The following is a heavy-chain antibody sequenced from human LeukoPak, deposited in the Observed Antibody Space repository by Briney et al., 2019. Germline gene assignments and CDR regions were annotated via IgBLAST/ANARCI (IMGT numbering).Heavy chain of an antibody. CDR3: AQATGTLRY. CDR1: GFTFSSHA. CDR2: ISGSGDST. Sequence: GGSLRLSCAASGFTFSSHAMSWVRQAPGKGLEWVSGISGSGDSTYYADSVKGRFTISRDISKNTLHLQMSSLTAEDTATYYCAQATGTLRYWGQGTLVTLSS. J-gene: IGHJ4*02. V-gene: IGHV3-23*01. D-gene: IGHD1-1*01.